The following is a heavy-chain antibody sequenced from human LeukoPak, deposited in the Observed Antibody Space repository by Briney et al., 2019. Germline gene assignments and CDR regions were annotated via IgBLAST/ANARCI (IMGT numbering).Heavy chain of an antibody. V-gene: IGHV1-2*02. CDR3: VKEGTGTTSVFDY. D-gene: IGHD1-1*01. CDR1: GYTFTGCF. Sequence: GASVKVSCKTSGYTFTGCFMRWVRQAPGQGLEWMGWINPDSGGTNYVQKFQGRVTMTRDTSITTAYMELSRLRSDDTAVYYCVKEGTGTTSVFDYWGQGTLVTVLS. CDR2: INPDSGGT. J-gene: IGHJ4*02.